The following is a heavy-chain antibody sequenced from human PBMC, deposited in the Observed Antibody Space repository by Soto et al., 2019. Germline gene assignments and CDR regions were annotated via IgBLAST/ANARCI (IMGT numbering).Heavy chain of an antibody. V-gene: IGHV3-21*01. J-gene: IGHJ4*02. D-gene: IGHD6-6*01. CDR2: ISSNSNYV. Sequence: GGSLRLSCAASGFTFSSYSIIWVRQAPGKGLEWVSSISSNSNYVYYADSVKGRFTISRDNAKNSLYLQMNSLRAEDTAVYYCARMGVWSVAALTASLDYWGQGTLVTVSS. CDR1: GFTFSSYS. CDR3: ARMGVWSVAALTASLDY.